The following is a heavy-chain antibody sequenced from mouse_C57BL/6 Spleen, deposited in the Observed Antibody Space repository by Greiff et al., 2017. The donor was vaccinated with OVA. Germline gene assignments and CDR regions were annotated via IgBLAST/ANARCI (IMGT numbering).Heavy chain of an antibody. J-gene: IGHJ2*01. CDR2: IYPGDGDT. Sequence: VQRVESGPELVKPGASVKISCKASGYAFSSSWMNWVKQRPGKGLEWIGRIYPGDGDTNYNGKFKGKATLTADKSSSTAYMQLSSLTSEDSAVYFCASPFDYDYDYWGQGTTLTVSS. CDR3: ASPFDYDYDY. V-gene: IGHV1-82*01. D-gene: IGHD2-4*01. CDR1: GYAFSSSW.